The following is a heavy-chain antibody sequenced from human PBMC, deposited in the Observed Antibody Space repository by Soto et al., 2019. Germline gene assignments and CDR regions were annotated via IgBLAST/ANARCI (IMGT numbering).Heavy chain of an antibody. V-gene: IGHV1-2*02. Sequence: QVQLVQSGAEVKKPGASVKVSCKPSGYTFTGYYIHWVRQAPGQGLEWMGWINPNSGATNYAQKLQGRVTMTTDTSTSTAYMELRSLRSDDTAVYYCARDVAATPDYFDYWGQGTLVTVSS. D-gene: IGHD2-15*01. CDR3: ARDVAATPDYFDY. J-gene: IGHJ4*02. CDR2: INPNSGAT. CDR1: GYTFTGYY.